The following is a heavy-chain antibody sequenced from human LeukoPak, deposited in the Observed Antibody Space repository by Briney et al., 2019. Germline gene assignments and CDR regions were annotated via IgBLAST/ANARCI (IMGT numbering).Heavy chain of an antibody. D-gene: IGHD6-19*01. J-gene: IGHJ4*02. CDR3: AREATSGWYSSYYFDY. V-gene: IGHV1-18*01. Sequence: ASVKVSCKASGYTFTSYGISWVRQAPGQGLEWMGWISAYNGNTNYAQKLQGRVTMTTDTSTSTAYMELRSLRSDDTAVYYCAREATSGWYSSYYFDYWGPGTLVTVSS. CDR1: GYTFTSYG. CDR2: ISAYNGNT.